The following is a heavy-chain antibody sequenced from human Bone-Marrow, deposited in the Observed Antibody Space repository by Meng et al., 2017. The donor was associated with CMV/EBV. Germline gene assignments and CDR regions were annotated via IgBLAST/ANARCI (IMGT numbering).Heavy chain of an antibody. CDR2: IRYDGSSK. CDR1: GFTFTNHW. CDR3: ARDWGRGTNCDGVCLSS. V-gene: IGHV3-7*01. Sequence: GGSLRLSCEASGFTFTNHWMTWVRQAPERVLEWVASIRYDGSSKYFVQSVKGRFTISRDNAKISLYLQMNNLRAEDTALYYCARDWGRGTNCDGVCLSSWGQGTLVTVSS. J-gene: IGHJ4*02. D-gene: IGHD2-21*01.